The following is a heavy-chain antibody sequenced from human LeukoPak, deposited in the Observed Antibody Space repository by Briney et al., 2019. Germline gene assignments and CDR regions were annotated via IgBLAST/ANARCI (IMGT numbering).Heavy chain of an antibody. D-gene: IGHD3-22*01. CDR2: ISGSGGST. J-gene: IGHJ4*02. CDR1: GFTFSSYA. CDR3: ARNYYGSSGYYLYPHYFNY. Sequence: GGSLRLSCAASGFTFSSYAMSWVRQAPGKGLEWVSAISGSGGSTDYADSVKGRFTISRDNSKNTLYLQMNSLRAEDTAVYYCARNYYGSSGYYLYPHYFNYWGQGTLVTVSS. V-gene: IGHV3-23*01.